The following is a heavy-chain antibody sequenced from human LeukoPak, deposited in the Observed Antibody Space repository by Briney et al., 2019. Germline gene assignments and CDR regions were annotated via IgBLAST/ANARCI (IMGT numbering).Heavy chain of an antibody. CDR1: GGSISNYY. J-gene: IGHJ4*02. CDR3: ARWVAVAGTGLFDY. D-gene: IGHD6-19*01. CDR2: IYHSGST. V-gene: IGHV4-59*01. Sequence: SETLSLTCTVSGGSISNYYWNWIRQPPGKGLEWIGYIYHSGSTNYNPSLKSRVTMSVDTSKNQFSLKLSSVTAADTAVYYCARWVAVAGTGLFDYWGQGTLVTVSS.